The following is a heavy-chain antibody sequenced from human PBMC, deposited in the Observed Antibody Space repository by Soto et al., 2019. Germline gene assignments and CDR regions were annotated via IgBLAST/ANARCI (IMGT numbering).Heavy chain of an antibody. J-gene: IGHJ4*02. Sequence: QVRLQESGPGLVKPSGTLSLTCLVSGGSMSSPNWWTWVRQAPVKGLEWIADIHHSGATNYSPALNSRAVISIDKSTNQFSPQLTSVTAADTAVYYCATGSPYYYGSGGMWDSWGRGALVTVSS. D-gene: IGHD3-10*01. CDR1: GGSMSSPNW. CDR3: ATGSPYYYGSGGMWDS. CDR2: IHHSGAT. V-gene: IGHV4-4*02.